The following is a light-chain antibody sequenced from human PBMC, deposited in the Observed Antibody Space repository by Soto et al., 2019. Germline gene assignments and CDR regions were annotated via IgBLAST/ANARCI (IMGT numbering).Light chain of an antibody. CDR3: QKYNNAPRT. J-gene: IGKJ1*01. CDR1: RGISNY. V-gene: IGKV1-27*01. Sequence: DIQMTQSPSSLSASVGDRVTITCRASRGISNYLAWYQQKPGKVPKLLIYAASSLQSGVPSRFSGSGSGTDFTLTISSLQPEDVATYYCQKYNNAPRTFGQGTTVEIK. CDR2: AAS.